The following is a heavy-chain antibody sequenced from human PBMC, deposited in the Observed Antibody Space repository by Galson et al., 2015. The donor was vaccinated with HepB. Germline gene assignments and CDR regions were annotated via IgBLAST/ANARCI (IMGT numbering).Heavy chain of an antibody. Sequence: TLSLTCAVSGGSISSGGYSWSWIRQPPGKGLEWIGYIYHSGSTYYNPSLKSRVTISVDRSKNQFSLKLSSVTAADTAVYYCARDNDYVDNWGQGTLVTVSS. CDR2: IYHSGST. CDR1: GGSISSGGYS. J-gene: IGHJ4*02. CDR3: ARDNDYVDN. D-gene: IGHD2-8*01. V-gene: IGHV4-30-2*01.